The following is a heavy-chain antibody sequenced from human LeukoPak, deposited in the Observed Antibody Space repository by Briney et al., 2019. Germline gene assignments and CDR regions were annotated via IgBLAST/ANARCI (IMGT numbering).Heavy chain of an antibody. CDR1: GGSISSSNYY. V-gene: IGHV4-39*01. CDR2: IYYSRNT. J-gene: IGHJ3*02. Sequence: SETLSLTCTVSGGSISSSNYYWGWIRQPPGKGLEWIGIIYYSRNTYYNPSLKSRVTISVDTSKNQLSLKLSSVTAADTAVYYCARLLRDALDIWGQGTMVIVSS. CDR3: ARLLRDALDI.